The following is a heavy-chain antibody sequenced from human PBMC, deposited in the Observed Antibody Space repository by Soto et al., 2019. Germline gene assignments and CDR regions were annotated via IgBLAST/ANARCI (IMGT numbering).Heavy chain of an antibody. J-gene: IGHJ4*02. CDR3: AKDGILTGYYDY. V-gene: IGHV3-23*01. Sequence: GGSLRLSCAASGFTFSSYAISWVRQAPGKGLEWVSAISGSGGSTYYADSVKGRFTISRDNSKNTLYLQMNSLRAEDTAVYYCAKDGILTGYYDYWGQGTLVTVSS. D-gene: IGHD3-9*01. CDR1: GFTFSSYA. CDR2: ISGSGGST.